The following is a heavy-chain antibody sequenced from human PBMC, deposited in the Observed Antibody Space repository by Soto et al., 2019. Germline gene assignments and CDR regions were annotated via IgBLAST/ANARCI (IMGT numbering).Heavy chain of an antibody. Sequence: APVKVSCKASGYTCTGYYMHWVRQAPGQGLEWMXWXNXXXGXTXXXQXXRXRVTMTRDTSISTAYMELRRLRSDDTAVYYCARTPRGWLQSGFDYWGQGTLVTVSS. J-gene: IGHJ4*02. CDR3: ARTPRGWLQSGFDY. D-gene: IGHD5-12*01. V-gene: IGHV1-2*02. CDR1: GYTCTGYY. CDR2: XNXXXGXT.